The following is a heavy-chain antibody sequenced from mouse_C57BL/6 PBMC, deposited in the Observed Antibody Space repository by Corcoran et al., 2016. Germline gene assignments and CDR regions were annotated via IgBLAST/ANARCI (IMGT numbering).Heavy chain of an antibody. CDR3: ARRGSYDGYFDWYFDV. D-gene: IGHD2-3*01. CDR2: INPYNGGT. V-gene: IGHV1-19*01. Sequence: EVQLQQSGPVLVKPGASVKMSCKASGYTFTDYYMNWVKQSHGKSPEWIGVINPYNGGTSYNQKFKGKATLTVDKSSSTAYMELNSLTSEDSAVYYCARRGSYDGYFDWYFDVWGTGTTVTVAS. J-gene: IGHJ1*03. CDR1: GYTFTDYY.